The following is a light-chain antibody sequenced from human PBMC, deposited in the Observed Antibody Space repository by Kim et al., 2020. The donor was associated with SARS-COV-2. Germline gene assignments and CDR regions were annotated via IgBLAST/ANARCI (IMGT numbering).Light chain of an antibody. CDR2: GAS. V-gene: IGKV3-15*01. Sequence: EVVMTQSPATLSASPGERATLSCGASQSVSSNLAWYQQKPGQAPRHLISGASTRATGIPARFSGSGSGTEFTLTINSLESEDFAIYYCQQYDIWPPITFGQGTRLEIK. CDR3: QQYDIWPPIT. CDR1: QSVSSN. J-gene: IGKJ5*01.